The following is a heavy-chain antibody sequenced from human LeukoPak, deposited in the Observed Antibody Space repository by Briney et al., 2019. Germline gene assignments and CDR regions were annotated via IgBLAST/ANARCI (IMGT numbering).Heavy chain of an antibody. CDR2: ISGSGGST. CDR3: AKFRQYSSGWFDAFDI. D-gene: IGHD6-19*01. CDR1: GFTVSSNY. V-gene: IGHV3-23*01. J-gene: IGHJ3*02. Sequence: GGSLRLSCAASGFTVSSNYMSWVRQAPGKGLEWVSAISGSGGSTYYADSVKGRFTISRDNSKNTLYLQMNSLRAEDTAVYYCAKFRQYSSGWFDAFDIWGQGTMVTVSS.